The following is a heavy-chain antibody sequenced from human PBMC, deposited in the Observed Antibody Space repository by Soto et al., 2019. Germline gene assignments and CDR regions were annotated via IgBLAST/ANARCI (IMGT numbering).Heavy chain of an antibody. V-gene: IGHV1-3*01. J-gene: IGHJ6*02. CDR1: GYTFTSYA. D-gene: IGHD6-13*01. Sequence: VQLVQSGAEVKKPGASVKVSCKASGYTFTSYAMHWVRQAPGQRLEWMGWINAGNGNTKYSQKFQGRVTITRDTSASTAYMELSSLRSEDTAVYYCARDFVAAVSYGMDVWGQGTTVTVSS. CDR2: INAGNGNT. CDR3: ARDFVAAVSYGMDV.